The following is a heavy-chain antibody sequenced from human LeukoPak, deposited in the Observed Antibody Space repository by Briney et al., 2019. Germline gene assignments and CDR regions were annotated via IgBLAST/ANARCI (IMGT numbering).Heavy chain of an antibody. CDR2: VNPSGGST. D-gene: IGHD2-2*03. J-gene: IGHJ2*01. CDR1: GYTFIIYY. CDR3: ARSVGGYCSSTSCPWYFDL. Sequence: ASVRVSCKASGYTFIIYYIHWVRQAPGQGLEWMGTVNPSGGSTNYAQKFQGRITMTRDTSTSTVYMEMSSLRSEDTAVYYCARSVGGYCSSTSCPWYFDLWGRGTLVTVSS. V-gene: IGHV1-46*01.